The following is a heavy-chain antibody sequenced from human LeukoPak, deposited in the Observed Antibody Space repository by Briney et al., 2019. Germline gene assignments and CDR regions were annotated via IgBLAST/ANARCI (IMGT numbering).Heavy chain of an antibody. V-gene: IGHV3-30-3*01. CDR1: GFTFSSYA. D-gene: IGHD5-18*01. J-gene: IGHJ4*02. Sequence: GGSLRLSCAASGFTFSSYAMHWVRQAPGKGLEWVAVISYDGSNKYYADSVKGRFTISRDNSKNTLYLQMNSLRAEDTAVYYCAKDGSDTAMVPYSDYWGQGTLVTVSS. CDR2: ISYDGSNK. CDR3: AKDGSDTAMVPYSDY.